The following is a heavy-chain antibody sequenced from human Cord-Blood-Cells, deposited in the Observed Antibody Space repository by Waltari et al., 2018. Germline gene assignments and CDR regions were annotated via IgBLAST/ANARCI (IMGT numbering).Heavy chain of an antibody. D-gene: IGHD6-6*01. V-gene: IGHV4-39*01. CDR3: ARSKLVWFDP. CDR1: GGSISSSSYY. J-gene: IGHJ5*02. CDR2: IYYSGST. Sequence: QLQLQESGPGLVKPSETLSLTCTVSGGSISSSSYYRGWIRQPPGKGLEWIGIIYYSGSTYYNPSLKSRVTISVDTSKNQFSLKLSSVTAADTAVYYCARSKLVWFDPWGQGTLVTVSS.